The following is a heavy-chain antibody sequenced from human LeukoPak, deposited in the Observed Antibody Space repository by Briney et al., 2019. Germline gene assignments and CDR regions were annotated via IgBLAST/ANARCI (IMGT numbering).Heavy chain of an antibody. CDR3: AKVGFIGVPAARFDY. Sequence: GGSLRLSCAASGFTFSSHWMHWVRQAPGKGLEWVSAISGSGGSTYYADSVKGRFTISRDNSKNTLYLQMNSLRAEDTAVYYCAKVGFIGVPAARFDYWGQGTLVTVSS. J-gene: IGHJ4*02. V-gene: IGHV3-23*01. CDR2: ISGSGGST. D-gene: IGHD2-2*01. CDR1: GFTFSSHW.